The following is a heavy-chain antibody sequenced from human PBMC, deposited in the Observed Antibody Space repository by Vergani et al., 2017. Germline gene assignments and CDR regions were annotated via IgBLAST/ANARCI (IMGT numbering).Heavy chain of an antibody. CDR2: IYYSGST. CDR1: GGSISSYY. Sequence: QVQLQESGPGLVKPSETLSLTCTVSGGSISSYYWSWIRQPPGKGLEWIGYIYYSGSTNYNPSLKSRVTISVDTSKNQFSLKLSSVTAADTAVYYCASSAAGYSSSWYLYWGQGTLVTVSS. J-gene: IGHJ4*02. V-gene: IGHV4-59*01. D-gene: IGHD6-13*01. CDR3: ASSAAGYSSSWYLY.